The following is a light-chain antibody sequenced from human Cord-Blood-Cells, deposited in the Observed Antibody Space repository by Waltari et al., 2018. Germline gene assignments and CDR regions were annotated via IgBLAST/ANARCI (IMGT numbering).Light chain of an antibody. CDR3: QQYYSTPRT. CDR2: WAS. CDR1: PSVLFSSNNKNY. J-gene: IGKJ1*01. V-gene: IGKV4-1*01. Sequence: DIVMTQSPDSLAVSLGGRATINCKSSPSVLFSSNNKNYLAWYQQKPGQPPKLLIYWASTRESGVPDRFSGSGSGTDFTLTISSLQAEDVAVYYCQQYYSTPRTFGQGTKVEIK.